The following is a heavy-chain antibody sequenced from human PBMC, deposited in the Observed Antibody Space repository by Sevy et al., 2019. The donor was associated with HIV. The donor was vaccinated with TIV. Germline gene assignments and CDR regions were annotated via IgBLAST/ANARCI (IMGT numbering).Heavy chain of an antibody. D-gene: IGHD5-18*01. Sequence: GGSLRLSCAASGFTFSSYSMNWVRQAPGKGLEWVSYISSSSSTIYYADSVKGRFTISRDNAKNSLYLQMNSLRDEDTAVYYCARERGYTAMVKDDAFDIWGQGTMVTVSS. J-gene: IGHJ3*02. CDR1: GFTFSSYS. CDR2: ISSSSSTI. V-gene: IGHV3-48*02. CDR3: ARERGYTAMVKDDAFDI.